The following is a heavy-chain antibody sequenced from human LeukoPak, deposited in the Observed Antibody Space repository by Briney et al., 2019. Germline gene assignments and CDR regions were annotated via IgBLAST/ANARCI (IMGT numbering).Heavy chain of an antibody. D-gene: IGHD3-3*01. Sequence: GGSLRLSCAASGFTFSSYSMNWVRQAPGKGLEWVSSISSSSSYIYYADSVKGRFTISRDNAKNSLYLQMNSLRAEDTAVYYCARGQYYDFWSDYSSFDYWGQGTLVTVSS. CDR2: ISSSSSYI. V-gene: IGHV3-21*01. CDR1: GFTFSSYS. CDR3: ARGQYYDFWSDYSSFDY. J-gene: IGHJ4*02.